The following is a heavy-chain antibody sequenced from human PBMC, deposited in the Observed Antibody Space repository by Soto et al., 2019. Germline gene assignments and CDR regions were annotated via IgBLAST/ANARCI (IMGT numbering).Heavy chain of an antibody. Sequence: EVQLVESGGGLVKPGGSLRLSCAASGFTFSSYSMNWVRQAPGKGLEWVSSISSSSSYIYYADSVKGRFTISRDNAKNSLYMQMNSLGDEDTGVYYCARDFTMVRDSYGMDVWGQGTTVTVSS. V-gene: IGHV3-21*01. J-gene: IGHJ6*02. CDR2: ISSSSSYI. D-gene: IGHD3-10*01. CDR3: ARDFTMVRDSYGMDV. CDR1: GFTFSSYS.